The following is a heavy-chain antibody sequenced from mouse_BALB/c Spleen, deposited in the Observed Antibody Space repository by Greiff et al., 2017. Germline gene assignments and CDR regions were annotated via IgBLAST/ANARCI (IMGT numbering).Heavy chain of an antibody. D-gene: IGHD2-10*02. J-gene: IGHJ1*01. CDR1: GYSITSGFS. CDR3: AREKYGNYAYWYFDV. V-gene: IGHV3-6*02. Sequence: EVKLMESGPGLVKPSPSLSLTCSVTGYSITSGFSWYWIRQFPGNKLEWMGYISYDGSNNYNPSLKNRISITRDTSKNQFFLKLNSVTTEDTATYYCAREKYGNYAYWYFDVWGAGTTVTVAS. CDR2: ISYDGSN.